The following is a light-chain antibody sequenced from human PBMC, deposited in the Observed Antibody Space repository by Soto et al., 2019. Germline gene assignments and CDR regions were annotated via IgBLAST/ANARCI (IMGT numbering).Light chain of an antibody. CDR2: DAA. J-gene: IGKJ4*01. V-gene: IGKV3D-15*01. CDR3: QQYKNWPPLT. CDR1: QSVSSN. Sequence: EILMTQSPATLSVSPGERATLSCRASQSVSSNLAWYQQKPVKAPRVLIYDAATMATGIPARLSGSGSGTEVTLTISSLQSEDFGVYYCQQYKNWPPLTFGGGTKVEIK.